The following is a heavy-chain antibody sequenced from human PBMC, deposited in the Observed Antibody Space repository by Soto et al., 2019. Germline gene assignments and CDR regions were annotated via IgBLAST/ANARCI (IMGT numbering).Heavy chain of an antibody. CDR1: GGSISSYY. CDR2: IYYSGST. J-gene: IGHJ3*02. Sequence: QVQLQESGPGLVKPSETLSLTCTVSGGSISSYYGSWIRQPPGKGLEWIGYIYYSGSTNYNPSLKCRVTRSVDTSKNQFSLKLSSVTAADTAVYYCARARIRDYGDFYDAFDIWGQGTMVTVSS. CDR3: ARARIRDYGDFYDAFDI. D-gene: IGHD4-17*01. V-gene: IGHV4-59*01.